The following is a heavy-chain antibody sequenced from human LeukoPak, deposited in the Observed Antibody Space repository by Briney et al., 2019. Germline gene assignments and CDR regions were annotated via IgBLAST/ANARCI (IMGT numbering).Heavy chain of an antibody. CDR2: IYYRGNT. CDR1: GGSISSSSYY. J-gene: IGHJ4*02. V-gene: IGHV4-39*01. D-gene: IGHD2-8*01. CDR3: ARHPNGAYGVFNY. Sequence: SETLSLTCTVSGGSISSSSYYWGWIRQPPGKGLEWIGSIYYRGNTYYNPSLKSRVTISVDTSKNQFSLKLTSVTAADTAVYYYARHPNGAYGVFNYWGQGTLVTVSS.